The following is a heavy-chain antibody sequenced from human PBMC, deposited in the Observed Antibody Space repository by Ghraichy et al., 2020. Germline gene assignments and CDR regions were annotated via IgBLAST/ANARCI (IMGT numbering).Heavy chain of an antibody. CDR3: AREGTDGSGWYSPGNWFDP. D-gene: IGHD6-19*01. CDR1: GGTFSSYA. J-gene: IGHJ5*02. Sequence: SVKVSCKASGGTFSSYAISWVRQAPGQGLEWMGGIIPIFGTANYAQKFQGRVTITADESTSTAYMELSSLRSEDTAVYYCAREGTDGSGWYSPGNWFDPWGQGTLVTVSS. CDR2: IIPIFGTA. V-gene: IGHV1-69*13.